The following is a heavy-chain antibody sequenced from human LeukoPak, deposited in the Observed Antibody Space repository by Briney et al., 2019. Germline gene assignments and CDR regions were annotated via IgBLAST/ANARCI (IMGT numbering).Heavy chain of an antibody. Sequence: SQTLSLTCTVSGGSISSDNIYWSWVRQPAGKGLEWIGRIYTSGSTNYNPSLESRVTISVDTSKNQLSLKLSSVTAADTAVYYCARHDAFDIWGRGTMVTVSS. CDR2: IYTSGST. CDR3: ARHDAFDI. J-gene: IGHJ3*02. V-gene: IGHV4-61*02. CDR1: GGSISSDNIY.